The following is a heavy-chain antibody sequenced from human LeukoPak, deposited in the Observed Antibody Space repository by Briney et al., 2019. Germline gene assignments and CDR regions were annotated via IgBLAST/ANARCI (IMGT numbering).Heavy chain of an antibody. Sequence: GGSLRLSCAASGFSFSGYGMHWVRQAPGKGLERVAFIRYDGSNEYYADSVKGRFTISRDNAKNSLYLQMNSLRVEDTAVYYCARRDTESYYYYMDVWGKGTTVTVSS. J-gene: IGHJ6*03. V-gene: IGHV3-30*02. CDR2: IRYDGSNE. CDR1: GFSFSGYG. CDR3: ARRDTESYYYYMDV.